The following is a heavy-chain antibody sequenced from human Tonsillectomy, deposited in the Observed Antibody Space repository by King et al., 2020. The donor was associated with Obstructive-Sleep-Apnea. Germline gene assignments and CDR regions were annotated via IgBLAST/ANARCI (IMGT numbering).Heavy chain of an antibody. Sequence: QLVQSGAEVKKPGASVKVSCKASGYTFTSYGISWVRQAPGQGLEWMGWISAYNGNTNYAQKLQGRVTMTTDTSTSTAYMELRSMRSDDTAVYYWARVKTTVTTSVQTSYYYYGMDVWGQGTTVTVSS. CDR3: ARVKTTVTTSVQTSYYYYGMDV. CDR1: GYTFTSYG. CDR2: ISAYNGNT. V-gene: IGHV1-18*01. J-gene: IGHJ6*02. D-gene: IGHD4-17*01.